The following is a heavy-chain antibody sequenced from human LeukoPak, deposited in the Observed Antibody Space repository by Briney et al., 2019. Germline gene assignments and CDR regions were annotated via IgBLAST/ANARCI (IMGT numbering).Heavy chain of an antibody. CDR2: ISGSGDNT. D-gene: IGHD2-15*01. Sequence: GGSLRLSCAASGFTFSTYAMSWVRQAPGKGLEWVSAISGSGDNTYYIDSVKGRFTIPRDNSKNTLYLQMNSLRAEDTAVYYCAKERDSKGYFDYWGQGTLVTVSS. CDR3: AKERDSKGYFDY. V-gene: IGHV3-23*01. J-gene: IGHJ4*02. CDR1: GFTFSTYA.